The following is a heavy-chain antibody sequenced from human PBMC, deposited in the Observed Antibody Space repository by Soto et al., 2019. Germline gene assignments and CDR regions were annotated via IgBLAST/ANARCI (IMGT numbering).Heavy chain of an antibody. V-gene: IGHV1-46*01. CDR2: INPSGGST. CDR1: GYTLIMYY. CDR3: ARSHYSSGYYYAIDY. J-gene: IGHJ4*02. D-gene: IGHD3-22*01. Sequence: ASVKVSCKASGYTLIMYYIHWMRQAPGQGLEWMGLINPSGGSTTYAQKFQGRVTMTRDTSTSTVYMDLSSLRSEDSAVYYCARSHYSSGYYYAIDYWGQGTQVTVSS.